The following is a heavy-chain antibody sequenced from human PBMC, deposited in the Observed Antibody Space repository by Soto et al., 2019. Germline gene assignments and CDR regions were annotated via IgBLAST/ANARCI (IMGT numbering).Heavy chain of an antibody. J-gene: IGHJ6*02. CDR3: VNPIGDGDIPHYYYGMGV. CDR2: VSARGVST. Sequence: EVQLLESGGGLVQPGGSLRLSCAASGFTFSSFAMTWVRQAPGKGLEGVSGVSARGVSTYYADSVKGRFTISRDNSRNTLYLQMDSLRAEDTAVYFCVNPIGDGDIPHYYYGMGVWGQGTAVTVSS. CDR1: GFTFSSFA. D-gene: IGHD4-17*01. V-gene: IGHV3-23*01.